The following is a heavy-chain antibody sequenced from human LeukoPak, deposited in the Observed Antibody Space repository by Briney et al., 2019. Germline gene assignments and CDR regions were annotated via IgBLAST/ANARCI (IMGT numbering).Heavy chain of an antibody. Sequence: PRGSLRLSCAASGFTFSSYSMNWVRQAPGKGLEWVSSISSSSSYIYYADSVKGRFTISRDNAKNSLYLQMNSLRAEDTAVYYCASGPMNYYYDSSGYYQMYYFDYWGQGTLVTVSS. CDR2: ISSSSSYI. CDR3: ASGPMNYYYDSSGYYQMYYFDY. V-gene: IGHV3-21*01. J-gene: IGHJ4*02. CDR1: GFTFSSYS. D-gene: IGHD3-22*01.